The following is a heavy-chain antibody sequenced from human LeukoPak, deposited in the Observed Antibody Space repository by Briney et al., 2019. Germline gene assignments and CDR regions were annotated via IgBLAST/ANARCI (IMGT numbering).Heavy chain of an antibody. CDR3: ARDIYSGTTYYYYGMDV. CDR2: ISYDGSDK. V-gene: IGHV3-30*03. CDR1: GFTFSSYG. Sequence: PGGSLRLSCAASGFTFSSYGMHWVRQGPGKGLEGVAVISYDGSDKYYADSVKGRFTISRDNSKNTLYLQMNSLRAEDTAVYYCARDIYSGTTYYYYGMDVWGQGTTVTVSS. D-gene: IGHD1-26*01. J-gene: IGHJ6*02.